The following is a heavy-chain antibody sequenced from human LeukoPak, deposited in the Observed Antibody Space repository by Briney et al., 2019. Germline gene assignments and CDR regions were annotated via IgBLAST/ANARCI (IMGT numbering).Heavy chain of an antibody. Sequence: SETLSLTCTVSGGSNYWSWIRQPPGKGLEWIGYIHYSGSTSYNPSLKSRVTISIDTSKNQFSLKVNSVTATDTAVYYCATGLGVVVPRFDYWGQGTLVTVSS. V-gene: IGHV4-59*08. CDR1: GGSNY. D-gene: IGHD2-15*01. CDR2: IHYSGST. CDR3: ATGLGVVVPRFDY. J-gene: IGHJ4*02.